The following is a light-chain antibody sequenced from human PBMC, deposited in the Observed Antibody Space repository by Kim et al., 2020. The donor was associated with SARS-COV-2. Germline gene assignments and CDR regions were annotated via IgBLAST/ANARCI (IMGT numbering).Light chain of an antibody. CDR2: DAS. CDR1: QNIDTY. V-gene: IGKV3-11*01. Sequence: PGERATLSCRASQNIDTYLAWYQQRPGQAPRLLVYDASNRATGVPDRFSGSGSGTDFTPTISSLEPEDFSLYYCQQRNSWPPAVTFGGGTKVDIK. CDR3: QQRNSWPPAVT. J-gene: IGKJ4*01.